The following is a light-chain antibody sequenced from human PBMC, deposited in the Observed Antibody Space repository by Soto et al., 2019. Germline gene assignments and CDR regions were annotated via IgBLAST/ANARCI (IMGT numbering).Light chain of an antibody. J-gene: IGLJ2*01. Sequence: QSALTQPASVSGSPGQSITISCTGTSSDVGGYNSVSWYKQHPGKVPKLMIYDVSNRPSGVSNRFSGSKSVNTASLTISGLQAEDEADYYCSSYTSSSTVVFGGGTKLTVL. CDR2: DVS. CDR3: SSYTSSSTVV. V-gene: IGLV2-14*03. CDR1: SSDVGGYNS.